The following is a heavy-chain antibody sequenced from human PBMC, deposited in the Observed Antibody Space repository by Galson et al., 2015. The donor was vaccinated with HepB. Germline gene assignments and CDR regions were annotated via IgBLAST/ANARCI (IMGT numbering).Heavy chain of an antibody. CDR1: GFPFDNFA. J-gene: IGHJ3*01. D-gene: IGHD2-8*01. V-gene: IGHV3-9*01. Sequence: SLRLSCSASGFPFDNFAMHWVRQVPGKGPEWVSGLSWTRGRYGYADSVKGRFAISRDNSKNSLYLHMNSLRPEDTAVYYCAKDRWDLLRMGAFDVWGQGTLVTVSS. CDR2: LSWTRGRY. CDR3: AKDRWDLLRMGAFDV.